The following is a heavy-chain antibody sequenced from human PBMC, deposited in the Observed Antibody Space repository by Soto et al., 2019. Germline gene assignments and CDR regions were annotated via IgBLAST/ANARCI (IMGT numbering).Heavy chain of an antibody. CDR2: FDPEDGET. J-gene: IGHJ5*02. CDR3: ATDYYDFWSGSARFDP. Sequence: ASVKVSCKVSGYTLTELSMHWVRQAPGKGLEWMGGFDPEDGETIYAQKFQGRVTMTEDTSTDTAYMELSSLRSEDTAVYYCATDYYDFWSGSARFDPWGQGTLVTVSS. V-gene: IGHV1-24*01. D-gene: IGHD3-3*01. CDR1: GYTLTELS.